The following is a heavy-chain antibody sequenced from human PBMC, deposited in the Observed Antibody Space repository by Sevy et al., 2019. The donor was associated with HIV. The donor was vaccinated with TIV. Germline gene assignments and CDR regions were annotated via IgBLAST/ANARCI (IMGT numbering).Heavy chain of an antibody. CDR2: IKQEGSEK. Sequence: GGSLRLSCAASGFTFSSYWMSWVRQAPGKGLEWVANIKQEGSEKYYVDSVKGRFTISRDNAKNSLYLQMNSLRAEDTAVYYCARDQGAVAGFDAFDIWGQGTMVTVSS. V-gene: IGHV3-7*01. CDR3: ARDQGAVAGFDAFDI. J-gene: IGHJ3*02. D-gene: IGHD6-19*01. CDR1: GFTFSSYW.